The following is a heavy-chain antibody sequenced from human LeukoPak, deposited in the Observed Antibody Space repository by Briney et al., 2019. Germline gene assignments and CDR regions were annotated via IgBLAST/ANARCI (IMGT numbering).Heavy chain of an antibody. J-gene: IGHJ4*02. Sequence: ASVKVSCKVSGYTLTELSMHWVRQAPGKGLEWMGGFDPEDGETIYAQKFQGRVTMTEDTSTDTAYMELSSLRSEGTAVYYCATGEGIYYDSSGYYYWGQGTLVTVSS. V-gene: IGHV1-24*01. D-gene: IGHD3-22*01. CDR2: FDPEDGET. CDR1: GYTLTELS. CDR3: ATGEGIYYDSSGYYY.